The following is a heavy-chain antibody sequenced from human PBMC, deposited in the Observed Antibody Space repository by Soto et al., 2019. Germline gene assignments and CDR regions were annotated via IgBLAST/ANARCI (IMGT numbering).Heavy chain of an antibody. CDR1: GYTVSSYG. V-gene: IGHV3-30*18. Sequence: GGSLRISCAASGYTVSSYGMHGVRQAPGKGLEWVAVISYDGSNKYYADSVKGRFTISRDNSKNTLYLQMNSLRAEDTAVYYCAKDNGDCSSTSCSHWFDPWGQGTLVTVSS. D-gene: IGHD2-2*01. CDR3: AKDNGDCSSTSCSHWFDP. CDR2: ISYDGSNK. J-gene: IGHJ5*02.